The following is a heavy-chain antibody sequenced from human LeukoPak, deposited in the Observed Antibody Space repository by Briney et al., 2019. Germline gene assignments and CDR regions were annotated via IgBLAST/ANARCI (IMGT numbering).Heavy chain of an antibody. Sequence: GGSLRLSCAASGFTFSSYGMHWVRQAPGKGLEWVAFIRYDGSNKYYADSVKGRITISRDNSKNTLYLQMNSLRAEDTAVYYCARVSDVGYCSSTSCLDAFDIWGQGTMVTVSS. CDR2: IRYDGSNK. V-gene: IGHV3-30*02. CDR3: ARVSDVGYCSSTSCLDAFDI. J-gene: IGHJ3*02. D-gene: IGHD2-2*03. CDR1: GFTFSSYG.